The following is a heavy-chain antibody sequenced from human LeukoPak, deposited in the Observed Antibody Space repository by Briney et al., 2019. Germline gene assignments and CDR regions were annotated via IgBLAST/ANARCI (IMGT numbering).Heavy chain of an antibody. CDR2: INPNSGGT. CDR3: ARDGPRRGVVVVPAALLY. D-gene: IGHD2-2*01. V-gene: IGHV1-2*02. Sequence: ASVKVSCKASGYTFTSYGISWVRQAPGQGLEWMGWINPNSGGTNYAQKFQGRVTMTRDTSISTAYMELSRLRSDDTAVYYCARDGPRRGVVVVPAALLYWGQGTLVTVSS. J-gene: IGHJ4*02. CDR1: GYTFTSYG.